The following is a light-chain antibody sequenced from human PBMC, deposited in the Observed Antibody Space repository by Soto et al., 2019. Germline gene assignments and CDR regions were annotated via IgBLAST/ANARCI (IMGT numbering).Light chain of an antibody. Sequence: QSVLTQPPSASGAPGRRVTISCTGSSSNIGAGYDVHWYQQLPGTAPKLLIFGNNNRPSGVPDRFSGSRSGTSASLAITGLQAEDEADYYCQSYDSTLNGVVFGGGTKLTVL. CDR2: GNN. J-gene: IGLJ2*01. CDR3: QSYDSTLNGVV. V-gene: IGLV1-40*01. CDR1: SSNIGAGYD.